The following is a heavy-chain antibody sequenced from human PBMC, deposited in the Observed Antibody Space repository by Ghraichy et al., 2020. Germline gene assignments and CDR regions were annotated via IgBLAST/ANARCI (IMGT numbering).Heavy chain of an antibody. D-gene: IGHD2-2*01. CDR2: IYYSGST. Sequence: SETLSLTCTVSGGSISSSSYYWGWIRQPPGKGLEWIGSIYYSGSTYYNPSLKSRVTISVDTSKNQFSLKLSSVTAADTAVYYCARHVSGSIGYCSSTSCLADNWFDPWGQGTLVTVSS. J-gene: IGHJ5*02. CDR1: GGSISSSSYY. CDR3: ARHVSGSIGYCSSTSCLADNWFDP. V-gene: IGHV4-39*01.